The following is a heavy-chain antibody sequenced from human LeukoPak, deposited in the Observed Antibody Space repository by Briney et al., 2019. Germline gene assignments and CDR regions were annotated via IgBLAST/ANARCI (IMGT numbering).Heavy chain of an antibody. Sequence: SETLSLTCTVSGGSISSYYWSWIRQPPGKGLEWVGYIYYSGSTNYNPSLKSRVTISVDTSKNQFSLKLSSVTAADTAVYYCARGIGYCSSTSCRNYYYYGMDVWGQGTTVTVSS. D-gene: IGHD2-2*01. CDR3: ARGIGYCSSTSCRNYYYYGMDV. V-gene: IGHV4-59*01. CDR2: IYYSGST. CDR1: GGSISSYY. J-gene: IGHJ6*02.